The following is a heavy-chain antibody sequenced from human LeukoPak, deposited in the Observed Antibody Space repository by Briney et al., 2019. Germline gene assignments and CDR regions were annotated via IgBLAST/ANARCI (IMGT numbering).Heavy chain of an antibody. CDR1: GYTFTSYG. Sequence: ASVKVSCKASGYTFTSYGISWVRQAPGQGLEWMGWISAYNGNTNYAQKLQGRVTMTTDTSTSTAYMELRSLRSDDTAVYYCARLPGIVGATHLYYFDYWGQGTLVTVSS. CDR3: ARLPGIVGATHLYYFDY. D-gene: IGHD1-26*01. J-gene: IGHJ4*02. CDR2: ISAYNGNT. V-gene: IGHV1-18*01.